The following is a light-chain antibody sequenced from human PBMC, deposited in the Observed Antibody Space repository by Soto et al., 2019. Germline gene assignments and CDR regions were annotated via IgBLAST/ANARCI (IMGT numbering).Light chain of an antibody. CDR2: GAS. CDR3: QQYASSPLT. Sequence: EIVLTHSAGTLSLSPGERVTLSCRASQSVGRNYLAWYQQKPGQAPRLLIYGASSRATGIPDRFSGSGSGTDFTLTISRLEPEDFAVYYCQQYASSPLTFGGGTKVEIK. J-gene: IGKJ4*01. V-gene: IGKV3-20*01. CDR1: QSVGRNY.